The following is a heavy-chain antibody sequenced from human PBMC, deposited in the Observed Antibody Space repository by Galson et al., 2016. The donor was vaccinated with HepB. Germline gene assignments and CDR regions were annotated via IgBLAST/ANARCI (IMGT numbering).Heavy chain of an antibody. CDR3: GKHRGFDY. J-gene: IGHJ4*02. Sequence: SLRLSCAASGFSFSNSGMRWVRQAPGRGLEWVAGITRSGEDTHYADFVKGRVTISRDNSKNTLYLNMNNLTAGDTAIYYCGKHRGFDYWGQGALVTVSS. CDR2: ITRSGEDT. CDR1: GFSFSNSG. V-gene: IGHV3-23*01.